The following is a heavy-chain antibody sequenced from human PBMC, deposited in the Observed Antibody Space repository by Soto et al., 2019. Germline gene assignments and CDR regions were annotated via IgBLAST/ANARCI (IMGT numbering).Heavy chain of an antibody. J-gene: IGHJ5*02. D-gene: IGHD3-10*01. V-gene: IGHV4-30-4*01. CDR1: GGSISSGDYY. Sequence: LSLTCTVSGGSISSGDYYWSWIRQPPGKGLEWIGYIYYSGSTYYNPSLKSRVTISVDTSKNQFSLKLSSVTAADTAVYYCARVLWFGENWFDPWGQGTLVTVSS. CDR2: IYYSGST. CDR3: ARVLWFGENWFDP.